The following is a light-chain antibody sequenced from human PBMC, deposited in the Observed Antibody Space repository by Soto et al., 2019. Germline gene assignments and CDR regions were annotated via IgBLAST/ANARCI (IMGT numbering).Light chain of an antibody. CDR1: QSLLQSNGYNY. J-gene: IGKJ4*01. CDR2: LGS. Sequence: DIVMTQSPLSLPVTPGEPASISCRSSQSLLQSNGYNYLDWYLQKPGQSPQLLIYLGSNRISGVTDRFSGSGAGTDFTIKISRVEAEDVGVYYCMQGRQPPLTFGGGTKVEIK. CDR3: MQGRQPPLT. V-gene: IGKV2-28*01.